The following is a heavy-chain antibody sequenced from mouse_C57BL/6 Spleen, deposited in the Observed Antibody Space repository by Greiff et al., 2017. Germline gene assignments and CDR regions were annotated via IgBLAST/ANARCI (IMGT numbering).Heavy chain of an antibody. CDR3: ARGAYGYDDMDY. V-gene: IGHV5-15*01. CDR1: GFTFSDYG. Sequence: EVQRVESGGGLVQPGGSLKLSCAASGFTFSDYGMAWVRQAPRKGPEWVAFISNLAYSIYYADTVTGRFTISRENAKNTLYLEMSSLRSDDTAMYYCARGAYGYDDMDYWGQGTSVTVSS. J-gene: IGHJ4*01. D-gene: IGHD2-2*01. CDR2: ISNLAYSI.